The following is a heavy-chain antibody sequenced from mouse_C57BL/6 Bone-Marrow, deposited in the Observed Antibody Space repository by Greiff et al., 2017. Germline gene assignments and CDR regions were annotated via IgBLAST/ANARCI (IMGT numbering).Heavy chain of an antibody. CDR3: TAWGGSSLGYAMDY. CDR1: GFYIKDDY. CDR2: IDPENGVT. D-gene: IGHD1-1*01. Sequence: VQLKQSGAELVRPGASVKLSCTASGFYIKDDYMNWVKQRHEQGLEWIGWIDPENGVTEYASKFQGKATITADTSSNTAYLQLSSLACEDTAVYYCTAWGGSSLGYAMDYGGQGPSVTVSS. V-gene: IGHV14-4*01. J-gene: IGHJ4*01.